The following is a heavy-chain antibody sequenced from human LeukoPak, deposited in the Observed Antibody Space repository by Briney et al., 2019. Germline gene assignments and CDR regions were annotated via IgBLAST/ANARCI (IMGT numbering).Heavy chain of an antibody. CDR1: GYTFTSYY. CDR3: ASCITMVRGVILHYMDV. D-gene: IGHD3-10*01. CDR2: INPSGGST. Sequence: PGASVKVSCQASGYTFTSYYMHWVRQAPGQGLEWMGIINPSGGSTSYAQKFQGRVTMTRDMSTSTVYMELSSLRYEDTAVYYCASCITMVRGVILHYMDVWGKGTTVTVSS. J-gene: IGHJ6*03. V-gene: IGHV1-46*01.